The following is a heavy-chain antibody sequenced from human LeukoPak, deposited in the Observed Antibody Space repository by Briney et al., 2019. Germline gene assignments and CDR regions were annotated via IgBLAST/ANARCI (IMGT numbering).Heavy chain of an antibody. D-gene: IGHD5-12*01. J-gene: IGHJ4*02. CDR3: ARAPGGSDYDLYLDY. CDR1: GGSIGSYY. Sequence: SETLSLTCAVSGGSIGSYYWSWIRQPPGKGLEWIGYIHDSGSTKYNPSLKSRVTMSVDTSRNHLSLKLASVTDADTAVYYCARAPGGSDYDLYLDYWGQGTLVTVSS. CDR2: IHDSGST. V-gene: IGHV4-59*01.